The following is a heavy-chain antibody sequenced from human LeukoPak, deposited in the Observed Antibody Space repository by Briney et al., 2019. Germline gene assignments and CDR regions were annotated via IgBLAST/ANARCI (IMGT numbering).Heavy chain of an antibody. CDR1: DGSISNYY. Sequence: SETLSLTCTVSDGSISNYYWSWIRQPPGKGLEWIGYIYYSGSTNYNPSLKSRVTMSVDTSKNQFSLKLSSVTAADTAVYYCARGEAFDIWGQGTMVTVSS. J-gene: IGHJ3*02. CDR2: IYYSGST. V-gene: IGHV4-59*01. CDR3: ARGEAFDI.